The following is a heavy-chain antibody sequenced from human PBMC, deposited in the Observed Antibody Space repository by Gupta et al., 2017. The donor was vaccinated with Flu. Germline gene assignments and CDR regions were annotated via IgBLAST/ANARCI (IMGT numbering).Heavy chain of an antibody. Sequence: ELPLLASGGGLVPPGGSLRLSCAASGFTFSSVALSWVRQAPGKGLEWVSAISGSGGRTYYADSVKGRVTISRDKSKNTLYLQMNSLRAEDTAVYYCAKDLNRLRGIAAAGRPDYWGQGTLVTVSS. D-gene: IGHD6-13*01. J-gene: IGHJ4*02. CDR3: AKDLNRLRGIAAAGRPDY. CDR2: ISGSGGRT. V-gene: IGHV3-23*01. CDR1: GFTFSSVA.